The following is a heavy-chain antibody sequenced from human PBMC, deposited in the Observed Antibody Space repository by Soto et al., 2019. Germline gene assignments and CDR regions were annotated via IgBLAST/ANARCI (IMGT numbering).Heavy chain of an antibody. Sequence: ASVKVSCKASGYTFTSYGISWVRQAPGQGLEWMGWISAYNGNTNYAQKLQGRVTMTTDTSTSTAYMELRSLRSDDTAVYYCARVVYDILTGYYMVFDYRGQGTLVTVSS. V-gene: IGHV1-18*01. CDR1: GYTFTSYG. J-gene: IGHJ4*02. CDR3: ARVVYDILTGYYMVFDY. CDR2: ISAYNGNT. D-gene: IGHD3-9*01.